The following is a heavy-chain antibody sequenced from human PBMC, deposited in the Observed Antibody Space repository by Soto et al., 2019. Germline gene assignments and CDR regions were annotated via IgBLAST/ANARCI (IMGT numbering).Heavy chain of an antibody. CDR2: ISYDGTNQ. J-gene: IGHJ6*01. CDR3: AKAPYRGRPGYFYYYYGMEV. CDR1: GFTLSSYG. Sequence: GGSLRLSCAASGFTLSSYGMHCVRQAPGKGLECVAVISYDGTNQYSADSVKGRFTISRDNSKNTLYLQMNSLRPEDTAVYYSAKAPYRGRPGYFYYYYGMEVWGQGT. V-gene: IGHV3-30*18. D-gene: IGHD3-10*01.